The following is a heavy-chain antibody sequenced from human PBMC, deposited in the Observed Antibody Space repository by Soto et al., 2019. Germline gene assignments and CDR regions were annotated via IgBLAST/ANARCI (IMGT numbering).Heavy chain of an antibody. CDR3: ARALKSWGVGNSFGCFYPFEY. CDR2: ISYDASTI. J-gene: IGHJ4*02. D-gene: IGHD5-18*01. CDR1: GFTFSACA. V-gene: IGHV3-30-3*01. Sequence: VQLVESGGGVVQPGRSLRLSCAASGFTFSACAMHWVRQAPGTGLEWVAVISYDASTIYYADFVKGRFTISRDNSEHTRYRQMNSLILEDTAMSDCARALKSWGVGNSFGCFYPFEYWGQGTLVTVSS.